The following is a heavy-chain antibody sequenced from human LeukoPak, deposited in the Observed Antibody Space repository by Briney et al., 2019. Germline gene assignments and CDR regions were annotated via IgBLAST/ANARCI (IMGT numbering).Heavy chain of an antibody. J-gene: IGHJ3*02. Sequence: GGSLRLSCAASGFTFSSYAMNWVRQAPGKGLEWVSSIFVSGGGTYYADSVKGRFTISRDNSKNTLYLQMNSLRAEDTAVYYCAKQYYDFWSGYSDAFDIWGQGTMVTVSS. CDR1: GFTFSSYA. V-gene: IGHV3-23*01. CDR3: AKQYYDFWSGYSDAFDI. CDR2: IFVSGGGT. D-gene: IGHD3-3*01.